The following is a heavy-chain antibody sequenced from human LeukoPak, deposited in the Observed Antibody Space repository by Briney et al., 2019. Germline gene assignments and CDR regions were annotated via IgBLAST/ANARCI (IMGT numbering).Heavy chain of an antibody. CDR1: GFTVSSNY. CDR3: ARDSGYDSSGYFNY. CDR2: IYSGGST. Sequence: GGSLRLSCAASGFTVSSNYMTWVRQAPGKGLECVSVIYSGGSTYYTDSVKGRFTISRDNSKNTLYLQMNSLRAEDTAVYYCARDSGYDSSGYFNYWGQGTLVTVSA. V-gene: IGHV3-53*01. D-gene: IGHD3-22*01. J-gene: IGHJ4*02.